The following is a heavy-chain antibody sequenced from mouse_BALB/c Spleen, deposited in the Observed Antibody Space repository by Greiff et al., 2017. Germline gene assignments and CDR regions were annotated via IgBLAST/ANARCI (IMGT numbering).Heavy chain of an antibody. J-gene: IGHJ2*01. CDR1: GYTFTSYV. Sequence: EVQLQQSGPELVKPGASVKMSCKASGYTFTSYVMHWVKQKPGQGLEWIGYINPYNDGTKYNEKFKGKATLTSDKSSSTAYMELSSLTSEDSAVYYCARDGASYVGYYFDYWGQGTTLTVSS. CDR2: INPYNDGT. V-gene: IGHV1-14*01. D-gene: IGHD1-1*01. CDR3: ARDGASYVGYYFDY.